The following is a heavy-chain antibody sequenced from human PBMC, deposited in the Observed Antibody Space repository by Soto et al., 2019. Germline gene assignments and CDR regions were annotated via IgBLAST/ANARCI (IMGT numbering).Heavy chain of an antibody. Sequence: ASVKVSCKASGYTFTSYGISWVRQAPGQGLEWMGWISAYNGNTNYAQKLQGRVTMTTDTSTSTAYMELRSLRSDDTAVYYCARDVPSWYSLRYYYFGMDVWGQGTTVTVSS. D-gene: IGHD6-13*01. CDR2: ISAYNGNT. CDR1: GYTFTSYG. CDR3: ARDVPSWYSLRYYYFGMDV. V-gene: IGHV1-18*01. J-gene: IGHJ6*02.